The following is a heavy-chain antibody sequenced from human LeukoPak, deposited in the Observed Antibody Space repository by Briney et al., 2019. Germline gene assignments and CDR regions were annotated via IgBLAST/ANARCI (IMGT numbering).Heavy chain of an antibody. CDR3: ARDRRIQLWVYFDY. D-gene: IGHD5-18*01. CDR2: IYHSGST. Sequence: SETLSLTCTVSGYSISSGYYWGWIRQPPGKGLEWIASIYHSGSTYYNPSLKSRVTISVDTSKNQFSLKLSSVTAADTAVYYCARDRRIQLWVYFDYWGQGTLVTVSS. V-gene: IGHV4-38-2*02. J-gene: IGHJ4*02. CDR1: GYSISSGYY.